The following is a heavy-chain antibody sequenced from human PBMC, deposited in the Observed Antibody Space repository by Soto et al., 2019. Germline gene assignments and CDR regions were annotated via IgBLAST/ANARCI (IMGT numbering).Heavy chain of an antibody. CDR3: XKARGSSTPAPGSY. CDR2: ISGSGGDT. D-gene: IGHD2-2*01. J-gene: IGHJ1*01. CDR1: GFTFSSYA. Sequence: GGSLRLSCAASGFTFSSYAMSWVRQAPGKGLEWVSVISGSGGDTYYADSVKGRFTISRDNSKNTLSLQMNSLRAEDTAVYYCXKARGSSTPAPGSYWGQGTLVTVSS. V-gene: IGHV3-23*01.